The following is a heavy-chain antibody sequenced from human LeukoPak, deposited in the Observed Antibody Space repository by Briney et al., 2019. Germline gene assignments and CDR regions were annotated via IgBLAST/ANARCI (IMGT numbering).Heavy chain of an antibody. CDR1: GFTFDDYA. CDR2: ISWNSGSI. CDR3: VKGGHSSGWYTDFDY. D-gene: IGHD6-19*01. Sequence: GRSLRLSCAASGFTFDDYAMHWVRQAPWQGLEWVSGISWNSGSIVYADSVKGRFTISRDNAKNSLFLQMNSLIVEDMAFYYCVKGGHSSGWYTDFDYWGQGTLVTVSS. J-gene: IGHJ4*02. V-gene: IGHV3-9*03.